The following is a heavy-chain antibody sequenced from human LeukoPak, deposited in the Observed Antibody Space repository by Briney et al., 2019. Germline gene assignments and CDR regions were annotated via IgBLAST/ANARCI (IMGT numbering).Heavy chain of an antibody. Sequence: SETLSLTCAVYGGSFSGYYWSWIRQPPGKGLEWIGETNHSGSTNYNPSLKSRVTISVDTSKNQFSLKLSSVTAADTAVYYCARGGGAIQLWSRANWLDPWGQGTLVTVSS. D-gene: IGHD5-18*01. CDR1: GGSFSGYY. J-gene: IGHJ5*02. CDR3: ARGGGAIQLWSRANWLDP. CDR2: TNHSGST. V-gene: IGHV4-34*01.